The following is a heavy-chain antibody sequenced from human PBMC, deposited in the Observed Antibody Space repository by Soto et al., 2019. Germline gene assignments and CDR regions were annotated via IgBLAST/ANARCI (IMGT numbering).Heavy chain of an antibody. V-gene: IGHV3-23*01. Sequence: GGSLRLSCAASGFTFSSYAMSWVRQAPGKGLEWVSAISGSGGSTYYADSVKGRFTISRDNSKNTLYLQMNSLRAEDTAVYYCANCWTGTWDGMDVWGQGTTVTVPS. J-gene: IGHJ6*02. CDR2: ISGSGGST. CDR3: ANCWTGTWDGMDV. CDR1: GFTFSSYA. D-gene: IGHD1-7*01.